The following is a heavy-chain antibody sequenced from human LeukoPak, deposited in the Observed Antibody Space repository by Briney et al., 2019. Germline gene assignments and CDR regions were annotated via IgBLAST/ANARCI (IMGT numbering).Heavy chain of an antibody. J-gene: IGHJ4*02. CDR3: ARPAHRWSSSWYYFDY. V-gene: IGHV3-30*04. CDR2: ISYDGSNK. Sequence: GRSLRLSCAASGFTFSSYAMHWVRQAPGKGLEWVAVISYDGSNKYYADSVKGRFTISRDNSKNTLYLQMNSLRAEDTVVYYCARPAHRWSSSWYYFDYWGQGTLVTVSS. CDR1: GFTFSSYA. D-gene: IGHD6-13*01.